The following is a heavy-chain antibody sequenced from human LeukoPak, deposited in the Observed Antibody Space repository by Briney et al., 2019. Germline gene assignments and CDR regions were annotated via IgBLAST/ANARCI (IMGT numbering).Heavy chain of an antibody. J-gene: IGHJ3*02. Sequence: GESLKISCNGSGYSFTSYWIGWVRQMPGKGLEWMGIIYPGDSDTRYSPSFQGQVTISADKSISTAYLQWSSLKASDTAMYYCARVSGGSGIPGHAFDICGQGTRVTVSS. D-gene: IGHD3-10*01. CDR3: ARVSGGSGIPGHAFDI. CDR2: IYPGDSDT. V-gene: IGHV5-51*01. CDR1: GYSFTSYW.